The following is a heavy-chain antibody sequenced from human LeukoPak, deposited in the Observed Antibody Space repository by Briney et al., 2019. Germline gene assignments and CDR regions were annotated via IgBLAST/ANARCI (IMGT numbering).Heavy chain of an antibody. CDR1: GYTFTVYY. J-gene: IGHJ4*02. Sequence: ASVKVSCKASGYTFTVYYMHWVRQAPGQGLEWMGWINPNSGGTNYAQKFQGRVTMTRDTSISTAYMELSRLRSDDTAVYYCAREVAGTGYFDYWGQGTLVTVSS. CDR3: AREVAGTGYFDY. V-gene: IGHV1-2*02. CDR2: INPNSGGT. D-gene: IGHD6-19*01.